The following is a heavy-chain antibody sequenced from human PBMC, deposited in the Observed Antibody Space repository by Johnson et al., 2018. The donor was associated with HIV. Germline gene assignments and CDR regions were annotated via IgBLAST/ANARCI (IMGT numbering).Heavy chain of an antibody. CDR1: GFTFDDYG. D-gene: IGHD3-22*01. V-gene: IGHV3-20*04. Sequence: VQLVESGGGVVRPGGFLRLSCAASGFTFDDYGMSWVRQAPGKGLEWVSGINWNGGSTGYADSVKGRFTISRDNAKNTLYLQMNSLRAEDTAVYYCARVRTGDSSGYHDAFDIWGQGTMVTVSS. J-gene: IGHJ3*02. CDR2: INWNGGST. CDR3: ARVRTGDSSGYHDAFDI.